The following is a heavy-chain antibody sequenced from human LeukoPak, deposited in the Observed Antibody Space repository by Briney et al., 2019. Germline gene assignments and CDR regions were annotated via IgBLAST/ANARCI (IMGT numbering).Heavy chain of an antibody. CDR2: IQYDGSNK. Sequence: GRSLRLSCEASGFTFSRYGMHWVRQAPGKGLEWVAGIQYDGSNKYYGDSVKGRFTISRDNSKNTLYLQMNSLRAEDTAVYYCARDPDTSGYFSWFDPRGQGALLTVSS. V-gene: IGHV3-33*01. J-gene: IGHJ5*02. CDR1: GFTFSRYG. D-gene: IGHD3-22*01. CDR3: ARDPDTSGYFSWFDP.